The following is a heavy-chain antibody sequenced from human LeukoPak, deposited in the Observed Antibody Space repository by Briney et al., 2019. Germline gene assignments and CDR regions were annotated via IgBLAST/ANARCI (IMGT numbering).Heavy chain of an antibody. V-gene: IGHV1-18*01. D-gene: IGHD5-12*01. CDR2: ISAYNGNT. CDR3: ARTRATIASWFDP. Sequence: ASVKVSCKASGYTFTSYGISWVRQAPGQGLEWMGWISAYNGNTNYAQKLQGRVTMTTDTSTSTAHMELRSLRSDDTAVYYCARTRATIASWFDPRGQGTLVTVSS. J-gene: IGHJ5*02. CDR1: GYTFTSYG.